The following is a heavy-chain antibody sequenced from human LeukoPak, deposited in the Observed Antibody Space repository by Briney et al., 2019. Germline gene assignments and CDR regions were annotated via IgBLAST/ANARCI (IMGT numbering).Heavy chain of an antibody. Sequence: ASVNVSCKTSGYTFTNYYMHWVRQAPGQGLEWMGIVDPSGGSTRYAQNFQDRVTMTMDTSISTAYMELSRPRSDDTAVYHCARNYYDSSGYTNWFDPWAREPWSPSPQ. CDR3: ARNYYDSSGYTNWFDP. D-gene: IGHD3-22*01. CDR1: GYTFTNYY. V-gene: IGHV1-46*01. CDR2: VDPSGGST. J-gene: IGHJ5*02.